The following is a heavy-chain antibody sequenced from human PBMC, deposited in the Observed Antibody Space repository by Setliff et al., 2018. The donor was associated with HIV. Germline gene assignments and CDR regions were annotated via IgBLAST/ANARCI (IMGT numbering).Heavy chain of an antibody. CDR1: GLIFSSYW. Sequence: GGSLRLSCAASGLIFSSYWMSWVRQAPGKGLEWVANIKQDGSEKYYVNSVKGRFTISRDNAKNSLYLQMNSLRAEDTAVYYCATDRGTYWGQGTLVTVSS. V-gene: IGHV3-7*03. J-gene: IGHJ4*02. CDR3: ATDRGTY. CDR2: IKQDGSEK. D-gene: IGHD1-7*01.